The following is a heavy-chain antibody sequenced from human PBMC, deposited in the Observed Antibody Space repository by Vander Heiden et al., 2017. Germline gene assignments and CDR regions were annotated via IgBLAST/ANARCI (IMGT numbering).Heavy chain of an antibody. D-gene: IGHD6-13*01. CDR1: GIAYSSYS. J-gene: IGHJ6*02. Sequence: EVQQAESGGGLVQPGGPLRLSCAASGIAYSSYSMTWVRQAPGKGLEWVSYISSSSSTIYYADSVKGRFTISRDNAKNSLYLQMNSLRDEDTAVYYCARASSSWYEDYYYGMDVWGQGTTVTVSS. CDR3: ARASSSWYEDYYYGMDV. V-gene: IGHV3-48*02. CDR2: ISSSSSTI.